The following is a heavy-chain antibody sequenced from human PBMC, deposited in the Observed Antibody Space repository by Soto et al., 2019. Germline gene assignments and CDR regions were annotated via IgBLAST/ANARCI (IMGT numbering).Heavy chain of an antibody. V-gene: IGHV4-30-2*01. D-gene: IGHD6-6*01. Sequence: PSETLSLTCAVSGGSISSGGYSWSWIRQPPGKGLEWIGYIYHSGSTYYNPSLKSRVTISVDRSKNQFSLKLSSVTAADTAVYYCARGSSSSSSGEALGYCFDCWGQGTLVTV. CDR2: IYHSGST. CDR1: GGSISSGGYS. CDR3: ARGSSSSSSGEALGYCFDC. J-gene: IGHJ4*02.